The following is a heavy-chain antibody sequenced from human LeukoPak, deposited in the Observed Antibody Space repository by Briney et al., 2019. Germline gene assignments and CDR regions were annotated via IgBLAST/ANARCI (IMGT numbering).Heavy chain of an antibody. CDR1: GGSISSYY. CDR2: IYTSGIT. J-gene: IGHJ4*02. V-gene: IGHV4-4*07. CDR3: ARKATAATYFDY. Sequence: SETLSLTCTVSGGSISSYYWSWIRQPAGKGLEWIGRIYTSGITNYNPSLNSRVTMSVDTSKNQFSLKLTSVTAADTAVYFCARKATAATYFDYWGQGTLVTVSS. D-gene: IGHD2-15*01.